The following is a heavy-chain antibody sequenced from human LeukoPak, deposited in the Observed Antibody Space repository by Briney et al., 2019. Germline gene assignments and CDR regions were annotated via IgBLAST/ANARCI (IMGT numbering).Heavy chain of an antibody. Sequence: SETLSLTCTVSGGSISSSSYYWGWIRQPPGKGLEWIGDISYSGSTYYNPSLKSRVTISVDTSKNQFSLRLSSVTATDTAVYYCASGGSSSWYRWFDPWGQGTLVTVSS. D-gene: IGHD6-13*01. CDR2: ISYSGST. CDR1: GGSISSSSYY. V-gene: IGHV4-39*01. CDR3: ASGGSSSWYRWFDP. J-gene: IGHJ5*02.